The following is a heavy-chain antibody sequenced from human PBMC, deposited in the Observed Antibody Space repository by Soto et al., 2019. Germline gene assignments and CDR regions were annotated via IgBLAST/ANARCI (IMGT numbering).Heavy chain of an antibody. V-gene: IGHV1-3*01. CDR3: ARGSQGSSSLLASYYYGMDV. J-gene: IGHJ6*02. CDR1: GYTFSNYA. Sequence: ASVKVSCKASGYTFSNYAVYWVRPAPGQRLEWMGWIGAGSGNRKFSQKFQGRLTITRDTPASTADMELSSLRSEDTAVYYCARGSQGSSSLLASYYYGMDVWGQGTTFTVSS. CDR2: IGAGSGNR. D-gene: IGHD3-10*01.